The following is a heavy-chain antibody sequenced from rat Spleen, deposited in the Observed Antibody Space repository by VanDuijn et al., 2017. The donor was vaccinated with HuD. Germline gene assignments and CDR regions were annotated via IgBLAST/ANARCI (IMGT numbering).Heavy chain of an antibody. CDR2: IWSGGTT. J-gene: IGHJ2*01. CDR1: GFSLTSNS. V-gene: IGHV2-1*01. CDR3: ARANRESYAHFDY. Sequence: QVQLKESGPGLVQPSQTLSLTCTVSGFSLTSNSVNWVRQPPGTGLEWMGAIWSGGTTAYNSLLKSRLSITRDISKSQVFLKMNSLQTEDTATYYCARANRESYAHFDYWGQGVTVTVSS. D-gene: IGHD1-12*01.